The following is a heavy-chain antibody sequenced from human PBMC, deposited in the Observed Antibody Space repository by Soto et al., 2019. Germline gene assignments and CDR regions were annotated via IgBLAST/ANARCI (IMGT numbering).Heavy chain of an antibody. D-gene: IGHD3-3*01. V-gene: IGHV1-18*01. CDR1: GYTFTSYG. CDR2: ISAYNGNT. Sequence: QVQLVQSGAEVKKPGASVKVSCKASGYTFTSYGISWVRQAPGQGLEWMGWISAYNGNTNYAQKLQGRVTMTTDTSTSTDYMELRSLRSDDTAVYYCAIGLGGFWSGYSYWFAPWGQGTLVTVSS. J-gene: IGHJ5*02. CDR3: AIGLGGFWSGYSYWFAP.